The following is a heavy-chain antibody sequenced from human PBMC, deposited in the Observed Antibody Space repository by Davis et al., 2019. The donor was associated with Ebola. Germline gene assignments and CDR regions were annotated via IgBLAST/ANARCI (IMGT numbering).Heavy chain of an antibody. D-gene: IGHD2-21*01. Sequence: GESLKISCAASGFTFNIFGMHWVRQAPGKGLEWVAVMSYDGSYEYYADSVKGRFTISRDNSKNTVYLQMNSLRVEDTAVYYCAASSFGGDSHLDYWGQGTLVTVSS. CDR2: MSYDGSYE. CDR3: AASSFGGDSHLDY. J-gene: IGHJ4*02. CDR1: GFTFNIFG. V-gene: IGHV3-30*03.